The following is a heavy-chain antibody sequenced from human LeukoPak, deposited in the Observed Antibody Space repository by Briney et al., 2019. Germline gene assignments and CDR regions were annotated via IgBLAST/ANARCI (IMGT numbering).Heavy chain of an antibody. CDR2: IYSGGST. V-gene: IGHV3-53*01. Sequence: PGGSLILSCAASGFTVSSYYMTWVRQAPGKGLEWVSIIYSGGSTYYADSVKGRFTISRDNSKNTLYLQMDSLRAEDTAVYYCARANSGSHSYFQHWGQGTLVTVSS. CDR3: ARANSGSHSYFQH. D-gene: IGHD1-26*01. J-gene: IGHJ1*01. CDR1: GFTVSSYY.